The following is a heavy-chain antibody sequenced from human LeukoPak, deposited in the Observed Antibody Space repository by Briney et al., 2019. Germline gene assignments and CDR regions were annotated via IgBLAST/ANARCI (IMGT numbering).Heavy chain of an antibody. CDR2: IYYIGNT. CDR3: ACERYCSSTRCYTKRYIDP. V-gene: IGHV4-30-4*08. Sequence: PSQTLSLTCTVSGGSITSGDYYWSWIRQTPGKGLEWIGYIYYIGNTYYNPSLKSRVTISVDTSKNQFSLELSSATAADTAVYFCACERYCSSTRCYTKRYIDPWGQGTLVTVSS. CDR1: GGSITSGDYY. D-gene: IGHD2-2*01. J-gene: IGHJ5*02.